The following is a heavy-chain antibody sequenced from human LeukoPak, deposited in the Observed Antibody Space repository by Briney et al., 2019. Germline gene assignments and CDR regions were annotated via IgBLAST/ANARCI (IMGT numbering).Heavy chain of an antibody. CDR2: ISGSGGST. CDR1: GFTFSSYA. CDR3: AKDLTSIQLWLEGINYYYGMDV. Sequence: GASLRLSCAASGFTFSSYAMSWVRQAPGKGLEWVSAISGSGGSTYYADSVKGRFTISRDNSKNTLYLQMNSLRDEDTAVYYCAKDLTSIQLWLEGINYYYGMDVWGQGTTVTVSS. D-gene: IGHD5-18*01. J-gene: IGHJ6*02. V-gene: IGHV3-23*01.